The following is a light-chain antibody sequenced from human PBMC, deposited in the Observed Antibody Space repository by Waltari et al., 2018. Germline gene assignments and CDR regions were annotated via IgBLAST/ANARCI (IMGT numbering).Light chain of an antibody. CDR2: EVT. V-gene: IGLV2-23*02. Sequence: QSALTPPVHGAKAPGPSIHIPLPGTNREAAKENLVSWYPHHPDNAPKLMIYEVTKRPSGVSNRFSGSKSGNTASLTISGLQAEDEADYYCCSYAGGGSYVFGPGTKVTVL. CDR1: NREAAKENL. CDR3: CSYAGGGSYV. J-gene: IGLJ1*01.